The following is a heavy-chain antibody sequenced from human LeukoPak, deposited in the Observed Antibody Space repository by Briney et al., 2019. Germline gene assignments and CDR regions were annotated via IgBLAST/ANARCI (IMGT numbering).Heavy chain of an antibody. Sequence: ETLSLTCAVYGGSFSGYYWSWIRQPPGKGLVWVSRINSDGINTSYADSVKGRFTISRDNAKNTLNLQMNSLRAEDTAVYYCARGGFHGSFFDPWGQGTLVTVSS. D-gene: IGHD5-24*01. J-gene: IGHJ5*02. V-gene: IGHV3-74*01. CDR3: ARGGFHGSFFDP. CDR1: GGSFSGYY. CDR2: INSDGINT.